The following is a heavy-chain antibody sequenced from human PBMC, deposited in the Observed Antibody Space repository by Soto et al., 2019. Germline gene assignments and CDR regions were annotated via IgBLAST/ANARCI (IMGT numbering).Heavy chain of an antibody. CDR1: GFTFSSYA. CDR2: ISYDGSNK. CDR3: ARDGPLYSNPDAFDI. Sequence: ESGGGVVQPGRSLRLSCAASGFTFSSYAMHWVRQAPGKGLEWVAVISYDGSNKYYADSVKGRFTISRDNSKNTLYLQMNSLRAEDTAVYYCARDGPLYSNPDAFDIWGQGTMVTVSS. D-gene: IGHD4-4*01. V-gene: IGHV3-30-3*01. J-gene: IGHJ3*02.